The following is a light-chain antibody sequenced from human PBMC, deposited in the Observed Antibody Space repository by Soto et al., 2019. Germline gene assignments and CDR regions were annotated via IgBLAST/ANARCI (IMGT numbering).Light chain of an antibody. Sequence: DLGMPQSPDSLAVSLSPRATINCKSSQSVLYSSNNKNYLAWYQQKPGQAPRLLIYGASSRATGIPDRFSGSGSGTDFTLTISRLEPEDFAVYYCLQYGSSPRTFGQGTKVDIK. CDR1: QSVLYSSNNKNY. V-gene: IGKV4-1*01. CDR2: GAS. CDR3: LQYGSSPRT. J-gene: IGKJ1*01.